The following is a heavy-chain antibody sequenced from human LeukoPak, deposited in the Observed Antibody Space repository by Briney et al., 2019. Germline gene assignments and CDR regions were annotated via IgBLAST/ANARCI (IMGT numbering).Heavy chain of an antibody. CDR2: IYPGDSDT. CDR3: ARGGSGSYYPNDAFDI. J-gene: IGHJ3*02. CDR1: GYSLTSYW. D-gene: IGHD3-10*01. Sequence: GESLKISCKGSGYSLTSYWIGWVRQMPGKGLEWMGIIYPGDSDTRYSPSFQGQVTISADKSINTAYLQWSSLKASDTAMYYCARGGSGSYYPNDAFDIWGQGTMVTVSS. V-gene: IGHV5-51*01.